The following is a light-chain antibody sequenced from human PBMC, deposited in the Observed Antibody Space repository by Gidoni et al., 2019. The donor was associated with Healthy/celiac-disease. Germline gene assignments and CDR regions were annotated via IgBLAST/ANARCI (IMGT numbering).Light chain of an antibody. V-gene: IGKV2-28*01. CDR2: LGS. CDR3: MQALQTSFT. J-gene: IGKJ3*01. CDR1: QSLLHSNGYNY. Sequence: DIVMTQSPLSLPVTPGEPASISCRSSQSLLHSNGYNYLDWYLQKPGQSPQLLIYLGSNRASGVPDRFSGSGSGTDFTLKISRVEAEDVGVYDCMQALQTSFTFGPGTKVDIK.